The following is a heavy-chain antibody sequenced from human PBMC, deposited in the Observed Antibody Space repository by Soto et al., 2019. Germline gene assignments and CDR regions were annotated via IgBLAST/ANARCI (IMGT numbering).Heavy chain of an antibody. CDR2: IYYSGPT. CDR3: ARGYSHYAH. J-gene: IGHJ4*02. Sequence: SSETLSLTCTVSGCSVSRDSNFWSWIRQPPGKGLEWIGYIYYSGPTRYNPSLESRVTISIDSSKNQVSLNPTSVTAADTAVYYCARGYSHYAHWGRGTLVTVSS. D-gene: IGHD4-4*01. CDR1: GCSVSRDSNF. V-gene: IGHV4-61*01.